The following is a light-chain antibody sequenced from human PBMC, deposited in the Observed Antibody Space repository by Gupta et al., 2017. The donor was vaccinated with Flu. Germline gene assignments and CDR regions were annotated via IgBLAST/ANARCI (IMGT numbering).Light chain of an antibody. Sequence: EIVLTQSPGTLSLSPGERATLSCRASQSISSSYLAWYQQKPGQAPRLLMYGASSRATGIPDRFSGSGSGTDFTLTISRLEPEDFAVYYCQQDGSSPGTFGQGTKVEI. CDR1: QSISSSY. CDR3: QQDGSSPGT. CDR2: GAS. V-gene: IGKV3-20*01. J-gene: IGKJ1*01.